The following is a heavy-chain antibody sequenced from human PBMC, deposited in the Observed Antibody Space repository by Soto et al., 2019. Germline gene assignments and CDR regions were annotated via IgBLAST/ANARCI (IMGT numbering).Heavy chain of an antibody. J-gene: IGHJ4*02. CDR1: GYSFSSYW. CDR3: AIQGTDAEGFDY. CDR2: IYPGDSDT. V-gene: IGHV5-51*01. Sequence: PGASLKISCKGSGYSFSSYWIGWVRQTPGKGLELMGIIYPGDSDTRYSPSFQGQVTISADKSISTAFLQWSSLKASATAMYYCAIQGTDAEGFDYWGPGTLVTVSS.